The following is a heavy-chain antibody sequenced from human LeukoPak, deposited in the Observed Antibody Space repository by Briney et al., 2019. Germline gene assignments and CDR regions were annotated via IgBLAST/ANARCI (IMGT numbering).Heavy chain of an antibody. D-gene: IGHD4-17*01. V-gene: IGHV3-13*01. CDR2: IGTAGDT. Sequence: GGSLRLSCAASGFTFSSYDMHWVRQATGKDLEWVSAIGTAGDTYYPGSVKGRFTISRENAKNSLYLQMNSLRAGDTAVYYCARVSYGDYGRGAFDIWGQGTMVTVSS. CDR3: ARVSYGDYGRGAFDI. J-gene: IGHJ3*02. CDR1: GFTFSSYD.